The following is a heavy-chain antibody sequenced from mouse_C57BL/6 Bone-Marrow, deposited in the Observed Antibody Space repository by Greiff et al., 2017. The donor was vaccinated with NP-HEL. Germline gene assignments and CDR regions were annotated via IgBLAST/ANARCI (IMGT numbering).Heavy chain of an antibody. J-gene: IGHJ2*01. V-gene: IGHV1-69*01. CDR3: ARCPRGYYYGSMYFDY. Sequence: QVQLKQPGAELVMPGASVKLSCKASGYTFTSYWMHWVKQRPGQGLEWIGEIDPSDSYTNYNQKFKGKSTLTVDKSSSTAYMQLSSLTSEDSAVYYCARCPRGYYYGSMYFDYWGQGTTLTVSS. CDR2: IDPSDSYT. CDR1: GYTFTSYW. D-gene: IGHD1-1*01.